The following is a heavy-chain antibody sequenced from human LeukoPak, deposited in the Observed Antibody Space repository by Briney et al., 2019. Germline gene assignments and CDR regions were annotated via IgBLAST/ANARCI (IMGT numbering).Heavy chain of an antibody. CDR1: GYIFTNDA. V-gene: IGHV7-4-1*02. D-gene: IGHD1-26*01. CDR2: INTDTGNP. Sequence: ASVKVSCKASGYIFTNDAMNWVRQAPGQGLEWMGWINTDTGNPTYAQGFTGRFVFSLDTSVSTAYLQISSLKAEDTAVYYCARDRQWELRRGFDPWGQGTLVTVSS. J-gene: IGHJ5*02. CDR3: ARDRQWELRRGFDP.